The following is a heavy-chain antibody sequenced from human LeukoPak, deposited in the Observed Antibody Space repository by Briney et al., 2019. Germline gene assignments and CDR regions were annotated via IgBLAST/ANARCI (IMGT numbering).Heavy chain of an antibody. D-gene: IGHD5-18*01. V-gene: IGHV1-69*13. Sequence: VKVSCKASGGTFSSYTISWVRQAPGQGLEWMGGIIPIFGTANYAQKFQGRVTMTRDTSISTAYMELSRLRSDDTAVYYCARVTDTAMVTGYYFDYWGQGTLVTVSS. CDR3: ARVTDTAMVTGYYFDY. J-gene: IGHJ4*02. CDR2: IIPIFGTA. CDR1: GGTFSSYT.